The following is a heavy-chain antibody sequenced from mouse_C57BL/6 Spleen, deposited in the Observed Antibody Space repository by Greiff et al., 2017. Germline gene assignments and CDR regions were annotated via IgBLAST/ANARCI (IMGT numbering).Heavy chain of an antibody. V-gene: IGHV1-52*01. D-gene: IGHD1-1*01. J-gene: IGHJ4*01. CDR3: ARPYGSRGYAMDY. CDR2: IDPSDSET. CDR1: GYTFTSYW. Sequence: QVQLQQPGAELVRPGSSVKLSCKASGYTFTSYWMHWVKQRPIQGLEWIGNIDPSDSETHYNQKFKDKATLTVDKSSSTAYMQLSSLTSEDSAVYYCARPYGSRGYAMDYWGQGTSVTVSS.